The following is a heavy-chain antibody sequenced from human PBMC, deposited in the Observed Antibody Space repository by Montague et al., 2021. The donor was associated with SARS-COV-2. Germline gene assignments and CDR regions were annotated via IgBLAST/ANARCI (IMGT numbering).Heavy chain of an antibody. CDR3: ARDLAGYYGSGGYGGMDV. V-gene: IGHV4-59*12. D-gene: IGHD3-10*01. Sequence: SETLSLTCTVSGGSISSYYWSWIRQPPGKGLEWIGSIYYSGSTYYNPSLKSRVTISVDTSKNQFSLKLSSVTAADTAVYYCARDLAGYYGSGGYGGMDVWGQGTTVTVSS. CDR1: GGSISSYY. CDR2: IYYSGST. J-gene: IGHJ6*02.